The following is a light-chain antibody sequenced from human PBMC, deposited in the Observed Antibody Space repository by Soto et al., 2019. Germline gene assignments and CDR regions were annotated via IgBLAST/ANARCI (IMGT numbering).Light chain of an antibody. V-gene: IGKV3D-20*02. CDR3: QQRNYWQVT. CDR1: QSFNSIY. CDR2: SAS. J-gene: IGKJ5*01. Sequence: EIVLTQSPGTLSLSPGERSTLSCRASQSFNSIYLAWYQQKHGQAPRXXIYSASRRATGIPDRFTGSGSGTDFTITINRVEPEDFEIYYCQQRNYWQVTFGQGTRLEIK.